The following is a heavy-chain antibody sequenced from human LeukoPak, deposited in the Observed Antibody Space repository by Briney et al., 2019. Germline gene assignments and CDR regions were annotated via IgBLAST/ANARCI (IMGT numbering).Heavy chain of an antibody. CDR3: ARVGSRDGYNFLDY. CDR1: GFTFSSYS. J-gene: IGHJ4*02. CDR2: ISSSSSYI. D-gene: IGHD5-24*01. Sequence: GGSLRLSCAASGFTFSSYSMNWVRQAPGKGLEWVSSISSSSSYIYYADSVKGRFTISRDNAKNSLYLQMNSLRAEDTAVYYCARVGSRDGYNFLDYWGQGTLVTVSS. V-gene: IGHV3-21*01.